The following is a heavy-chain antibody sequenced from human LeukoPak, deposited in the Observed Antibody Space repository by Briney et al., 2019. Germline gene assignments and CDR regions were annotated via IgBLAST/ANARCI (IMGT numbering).Heavy chain of an antibody. V-gene: IGHV3-74*01. CDR1: GFSFSGHW. CDR3: ARDISRTMDV. CDR2: INTDGSTT. J-gene: IGHJ6*02. Sequence: PGGSLRLSCTASGFSFSGHWMHWVRQAPGKRLVWVSIINTDGSTTRYADFVEGRFTISRDNARNTLYLEMNSLRVEDTAVYFCARDISRTMDVWGQGTTVTV. D-gene: IGHD2/OR15-2a*01.